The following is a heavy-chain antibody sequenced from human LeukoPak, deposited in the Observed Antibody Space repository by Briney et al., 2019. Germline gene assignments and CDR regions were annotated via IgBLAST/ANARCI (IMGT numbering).Heavy chain of an antibody. V-gene: IGHV1-3*01. CDR2: INAGNGDT. D-gene: IGHD4-17*01. Sequence: ASVKVSCKASGYTFTSYAMHWVRQAPGQRLEWIVWINAGNGDTKYSQKFQGRVTITRDTSASTAYMELSSLRSEDTAVYYCARGYGDYVWYFDLWGRGTLVTVSS. CDR1: GYTFTSYA. CDR3: ARGYGDYVWYFDL. J-gene: IGHJ2*01.